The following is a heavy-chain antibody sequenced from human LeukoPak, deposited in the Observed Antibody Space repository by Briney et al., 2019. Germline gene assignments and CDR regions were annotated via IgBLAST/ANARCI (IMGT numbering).Heavy chain of an antibody. J-gene: IGHJ5*02. Sequence: SETLSLTCTVSGGSISSYYWSWIRQPPGKGLEWIGYIYYSGSTNYNPSLKSRVTISVDTSKNQFSLKLSSVTAADTAVYYCARCFSRDSGWYPDWFDPWGQGALVTVSS. D-gene: IGHD6-19*01. CDR3: ARCFSRDSGWYPDWFDP. CDR2: IYYSGST. CDR1: GGSISSYY. V-gene: IGHV4-59*01.